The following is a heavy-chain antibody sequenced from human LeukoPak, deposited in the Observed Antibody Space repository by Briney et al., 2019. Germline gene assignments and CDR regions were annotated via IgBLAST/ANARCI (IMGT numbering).Heavy chain of an antibody. CDR1: GYTFTSYG. CDR2: ISAYHGDT. D-gene: IGHD2-21*02. Sequence: ASVKLSCKASGYTFTSYGISWGRQAPGQGLGRMGWISAYHGDTNYAKKLQGRVTMTTATSTSTAYMELRSLRSDDTAVYYCARDSYCGGDCSLYYYYYGMDVWGQGTTVTVSS. CDR3: ARDSYCGGDCSLYYYYYGMDV. V-gene: IGHV1-18*01. J-gene: IGHJ6*02.